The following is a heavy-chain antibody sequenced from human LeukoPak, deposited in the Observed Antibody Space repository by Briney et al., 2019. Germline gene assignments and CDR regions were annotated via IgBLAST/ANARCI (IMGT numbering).Heavy chain of an antibody. CDR3: ARRAGAYSHPYDY. D-gene: IGHD4/OR15-4a*01. Sequence: GGSLRLSCTVSGFTVSSDSMSWVRQAPGKDLEWVSFIYSGGSTHYSDSVKGRFTISRDNSKNTLYLQMNSLRAEDTAVYYCARRAGAYSHPYDYWGQGTLVTVSS. CDR1: GFTVSSDS. CDR2: IYSGGST. V-gene: IGHV3-53*01. J-gene: IGHJ4*02.